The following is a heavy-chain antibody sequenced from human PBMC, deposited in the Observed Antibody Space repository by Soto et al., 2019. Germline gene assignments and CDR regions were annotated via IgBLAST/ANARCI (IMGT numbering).Heavy chain of an antibody. CDR1: GYSFTSYW. CDR2: IYPGDSDT. CDR3: TVSGDPYYYGMDV. J-gene: IGHJ6*02. V-gene: IGHV5-51*01. D-gene: IGHD7-27*01. Sequence: GESLKISCKGSGYSFTSYWIGWVRQMPGKGLEWMGIIYPGDSDTRYSPSFQGQVTISADKSISTAYLQWSSLKASDTAMYYCTVSGDPYYYGMDVWGQGTTVTVYS.